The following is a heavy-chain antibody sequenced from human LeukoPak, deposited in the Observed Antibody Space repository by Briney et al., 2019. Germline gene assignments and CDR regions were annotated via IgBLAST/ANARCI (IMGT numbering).Heavy chain of an antibody. J-gene: IGHJ4*02. D-gene: IGHD6-19*01. V-gene: IGHV3-48*03. CDR3: ARDLSSGWYLSSASYYFDY. CDR2: ISSNGSTI. CDR1: GFTLSSYE. Sequence: AGGSLRLSCAASGFTLSSYEMNWVRQAPGKGLEWVSYISSNGSTIKYAVSVKGRFTISRDNAKNSLYLQMNSLRAEDTAVYYCARDLSSGWYLSSASYYFDYWGQGTLVTVCS.